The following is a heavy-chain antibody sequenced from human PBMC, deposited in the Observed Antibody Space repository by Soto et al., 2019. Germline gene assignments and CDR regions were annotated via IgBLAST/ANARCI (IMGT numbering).Heavy chain of an antibody. V-gene: IGHV4-59*01. D-gene: IGHD2-15*01. J-gene: IGHJ5*02. CDR1: GGSISSDY. CDR2: TYYSGTT. CDR3: ARYPYCAVGGCYSGNWFDP. Sequence: SETLSLTCSVSGGSISSDYWSWIRQPPGKGLEWIGYTYYSGTTTYNPSLRSRVTISLDTSKNQFSLKLSSVTAADTAVYYCARYPYCAVGGCYSGNWFDPWGQGTLVTVSS.